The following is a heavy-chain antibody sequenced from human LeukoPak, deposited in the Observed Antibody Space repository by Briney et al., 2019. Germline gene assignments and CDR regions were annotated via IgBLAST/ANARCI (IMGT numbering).Heavy chain of an antibody. J-gene: IGHJ4*02. CDR1: GYTFTSSY. CDR3: ARGGTYYPCIDY. V-gene: IGHV1-18*01. CDR2: VXXYXXXX. D-gene: IGHD1-26*01. Sequence: ASVKVXCXASGYTFTSSYIXXXXXXPXQGLXXXXXVXXYXXXXXXXXXFQGRVTXXXXXXTNTAYMDLTSLTSDDTAVYYCARGGTYYPCIDYWGQGTLVTVSS.